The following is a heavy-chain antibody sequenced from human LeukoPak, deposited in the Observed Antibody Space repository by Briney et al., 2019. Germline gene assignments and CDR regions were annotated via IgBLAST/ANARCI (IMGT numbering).Heavy chain of an antibody. Sequence: SETLSLTCTVSGGSISSYYWSWLRQPPGKGLEWIGYIYYSGSTNYNPSLKSRVTISVDTSKNQFSLKLSSVTAADTAVYYCARGRYNRNHLGYFDYWGQGTLVTVSS. CDR2: IYYSGST. V-gene: IGHV4-59*01. CDR3: ARGRYNRNHLGYFDY. D-gene: IGHD1-14*01. J-gene: IGHJ4*02. CDR1: GGSISSYY.